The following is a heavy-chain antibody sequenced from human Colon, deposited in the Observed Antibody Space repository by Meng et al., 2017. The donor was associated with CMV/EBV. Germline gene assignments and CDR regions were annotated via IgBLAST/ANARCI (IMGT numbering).Heavy chain of an antibody. CDR3: AKDRTCNS. D-gene: IGHD2/OR15-2a*01. Sequence: GESLKISRAASGITVSRFYMTWVRQVPGKGLEWLSLISATGSSTYYADPVKGRFTISRDNSKNTLYRQMNSLRADDTAVYYCAKDRTCNSWGQGTLVTVSS. CDR1: GITVSRFY. CDR2: ISATGSST. J-gene: IGHJ5*02. V-gene: IGHV3-23*01.